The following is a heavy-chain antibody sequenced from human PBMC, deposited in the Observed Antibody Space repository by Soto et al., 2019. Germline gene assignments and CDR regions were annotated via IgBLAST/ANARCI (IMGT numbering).Heavy chain of an antibody. V-gene: IGHV5-51*01. D-gene: IGHD1-26*01. CDR1: GYSFTSYW. CDR3: ARHLKQVGATEFYYYGMDV. CDR2: IYPGDSDT. J-gene: IGHJ6*02. Sequence: PGESLKISCKGSGYSFTSYWIGWVRQMPGKGLEWMGIIYPGDSDTRYSPSFQGQVTISADKSISTAYLQWSSLKASDTAMYYRARHLKQVGATEFYYYGMDVWGQGTTVTVSS.